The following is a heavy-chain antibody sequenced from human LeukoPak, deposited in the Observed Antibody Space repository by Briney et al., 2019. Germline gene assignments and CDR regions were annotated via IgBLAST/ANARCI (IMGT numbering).Heavy chain of an antibody. V-gene: IGHV3-9*01. D-gene: IGHD1-1*01. CDR3: AKCTGRYWTHFDS. CDR1: GFTFDEYA. Sequence: PGGSLRLSCAASGFTFDEYAMHWVRQVPGKGLEWVSGISWNSGSLDYAVAVKGRFTISRDNARNSLFLQMNSLRPEDTALYYCAKCTGRYWTHFDSWGQGTLVTVSS. CDR2: ISWNSGSL. J-gene: IGHJ4*02.